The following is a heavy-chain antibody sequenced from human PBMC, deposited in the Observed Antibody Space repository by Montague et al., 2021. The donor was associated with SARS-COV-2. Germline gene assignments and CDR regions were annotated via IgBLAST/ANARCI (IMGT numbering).Heavy chain of an antibody. V-gene: IGHV2-5*01. J-gene: IGHJ4*01. CDR3: AHKNSGWPIEFAN. Sequence: PALVKPTQTLTLTCTFSGFSLDSRGVGVGWIRQPPGKALECLALIYWNDDKRYSPSLKTRLTVTKDNSKNQVVLTMTNMDPVDTATYFCAHKNSGWPIEFANWGQGALVTVSS. CDR1: GFSLDSRGVG. CDR2: IYWNDDK. D-gene: IGHD6-19*01.